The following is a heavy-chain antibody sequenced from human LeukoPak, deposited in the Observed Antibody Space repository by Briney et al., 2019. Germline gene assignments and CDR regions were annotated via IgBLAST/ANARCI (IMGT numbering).Heavy chain of an antibody. J-gene: IGHJ6*03. CDR2: VNPNKGGT. Sequence: GGAVKGSFQASWDTFTGDYMHRGRQAPGERGWWRGWVNPNKGGTNYAQKFQGRVTMTRDTSISTAYMELSRLRSDDTAVYYCARGETGDTTDPTYYYYYYMDVWGKGTTVTVSS. CDR3: ARGETGDTTDPTYYYYYYMDV. CDR1: WDTFTGDY. V-gene: IGHV1-2*02. D-gene: IGHD7-27*01.